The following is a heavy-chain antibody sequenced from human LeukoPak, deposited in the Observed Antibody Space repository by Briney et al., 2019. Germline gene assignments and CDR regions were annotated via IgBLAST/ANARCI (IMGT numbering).Heavy chain of an antibody. V-gene: IGHV1-18*01. CDR1: GYTFTSYD. D-gene: IGHD2-15*01. J-gene: IGHJ4*02. CDR3: ASSSSYCSGGSCPDY. CDR2: ISAYNGNA. Sequence: ASVKVSCKASGYTFTSYDINWVRQAPGQGLEWMGWISAYNGNANYAQKFQGRVTITTDESTSTAYMELSSLRSEDTAVYYCASSSSYCSGGSCPDYWGQGTLVTVSS.